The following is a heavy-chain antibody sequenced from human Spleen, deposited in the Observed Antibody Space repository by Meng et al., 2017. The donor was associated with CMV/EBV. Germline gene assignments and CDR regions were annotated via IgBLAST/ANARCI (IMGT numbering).Heavy chain of an antibody. CDR1: GYTFTSYY. V-gene: IGHV1-46*01. Sequence: ASVKVSCKASGYTFTSYYIHWVRQAPGQGLEWMGLIHPSGTSTIYAQKFQGRVTMTGDTSTSTVYTELSSLGSDDTAIYFCARQFIETSTSSFDYWGQGTLVTVSS. CDR2: IHPSGTST. CDR3: ARQFIETSTSSFDY. D-gene: IGHD2-2*01. J-gene: IGHJ4*02.